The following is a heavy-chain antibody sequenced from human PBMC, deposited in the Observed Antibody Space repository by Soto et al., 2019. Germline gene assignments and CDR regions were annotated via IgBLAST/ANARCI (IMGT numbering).Heavy chain of an antibody. J-gene: IGHJ4*02. Sequence: ASVKVSCKASGYTFSTYGISWVRQAPGRGLEWMGWISAYNHYTNYAQKFQGRVTLTTDTSTNTAYMELRSLRSGDTAMYFCARVGPSREVPYPFEYWGQGTLVTVYS. CDR2: ISAYNHYT. D-gene: IGHD1-26*01. CDR1: GYTFSTYG. V-gene: IGHV1-18*01. CDR3: ARVGPSREVPYPFEY.